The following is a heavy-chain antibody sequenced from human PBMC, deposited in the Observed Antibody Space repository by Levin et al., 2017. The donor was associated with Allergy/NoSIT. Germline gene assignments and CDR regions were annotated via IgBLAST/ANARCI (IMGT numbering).Heavy chain of an antibody. V-gene: IGHV1-18*01. D-gene: IGHD5-18*01. CDR1: GYTFTSYG. CDR2: ISTYNGNT. J-gene: IGHJ4*02. Sequence: ASVKVSCKASGYTFTSYGISWVRQAPGQGLEWMGWISTYNGNTHYAQRLQGRVTMTTDTSTSTAYMELRSLRSDDTAVYYCARSALSYSYGYIAYWGQGTLVTVSS. CDR3: ARSALSYSYGYIAY.